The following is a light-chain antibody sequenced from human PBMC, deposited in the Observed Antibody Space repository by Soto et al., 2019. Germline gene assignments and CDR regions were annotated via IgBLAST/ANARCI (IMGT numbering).Light chain of an antibody. J-gene: IGLJ1*01. CDR3: SSYTTSNTRQIV. Sequence: QSVLTQPASVSGSPGQSINISCTGTSSDVGGYNYVSWYQHHPGKAPKLIIYDVSNRPSGVPNPFSGSKSGNTASPTISGLQPEDEGDYYCSSYTTSNTRQIVFGTGTKVTVL. V-gene: IGLV2-14*03. CDR2: DVS. CDR1: SSDVGGYNY.